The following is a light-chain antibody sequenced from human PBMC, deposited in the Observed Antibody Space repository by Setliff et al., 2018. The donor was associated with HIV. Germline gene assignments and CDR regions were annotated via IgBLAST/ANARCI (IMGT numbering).Light chain of an antibody. CDR3: CSYTVSYTV. Sequence: QSVLTQPRSVSGSPGQSVTISCTGTNSDVGGYNLVSWYQHHPGRAPKLLIYDVSKRPSGVPDRFSGSKSGNTASLTISGLQAEDEADYYCCSYTVSYTVFGTGTKVTVL. J-gene: IGLJ1*01. CDR2: DVS. CDR1: NSDVGGYNL. V-gene: IGLV2-11*01.